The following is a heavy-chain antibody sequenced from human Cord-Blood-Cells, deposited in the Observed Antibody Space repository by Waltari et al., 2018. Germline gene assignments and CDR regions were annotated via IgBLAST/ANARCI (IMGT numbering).Heavy chain of an antibody. CDR2: INHSGRP. Sequence: QVQLQQWGAGLLKPSETLSLTCAVYGGSFSGYYWSWIRQPPGKGQEWSGEINHSGRPNYNPSLKSRVTISVDTSKNQFSLKLSSVTAEDTAVYYCARKCSSSDGGGFDYWGQGTLVTVSS. CDR1: GGSFSGYY. CDR3: ARKCSSSDGGGFDY. D-gene: IGHD6-6*01. J-gene: IGHJ4*02. V-gene: IGHV4-34*01.